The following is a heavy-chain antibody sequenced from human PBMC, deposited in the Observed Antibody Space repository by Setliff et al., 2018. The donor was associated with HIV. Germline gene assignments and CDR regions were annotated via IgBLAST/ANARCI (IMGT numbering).Heavy chain of an antibody. Sequence: PSETLSLTCIVSGGSISSSTYYWGWIRQPPGKGLEWIGNMYYSGNTYYNPSLKSRVTISVDASKNQFSLRLSSVTAADTGVYYCALRDRYFGIGGGADFDSWGQGTLVTVSS. CDR2: MYYSGNT. V-gene: IGHV4-39*01. J-gene: IGHJ4*02. D-gene: IGHD3-9*01. CDR3: ALRDRYFGIGGGADFDS. CDR1: GGSISSSTYY.